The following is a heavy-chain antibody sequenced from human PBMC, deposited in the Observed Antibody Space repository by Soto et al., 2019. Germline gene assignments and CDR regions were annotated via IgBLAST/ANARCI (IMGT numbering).Heavy chain of an antibody. CDR3: ARNSYGYFDY. J-gene: IGHJ4*02. V-gene: IGHV1-69*02. D-gene: IGHD5-18*01. Sequence: QVQLVQSGAEVKKPGSSVKVSCKSSGGTFSSYNFNWVRQAPGQGLEWMGRIIPMLGIANYAQEFQGRVTXXXXXXXXTXXXXXXXXXXEDTAVXXXARNSYGYFDYWGQGSLVTVSS. CDR1: GGTFSSYN. CDR2: IIPMLGIA.